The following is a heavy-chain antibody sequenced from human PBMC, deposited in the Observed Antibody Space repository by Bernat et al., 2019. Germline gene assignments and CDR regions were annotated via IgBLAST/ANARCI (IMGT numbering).Heavy chain of an antibody. Sequence: EVQLVQSGVEVKKPGESLKISCKGSGYTFTSYWIGWVRQMPGKGLEWMGIIYPGDSDTRYSPSFQGQVTISADKSISTAYLQWSSLKASDTAMYYCARAGKAGGEYYYRMDVWGQGTTVTVSS. CDR2: IYPGDSDT. V-gene: IGHV5-51*01. D-gene: IGHD2-8*02. CDR1: GYTFTSYW. CDR3: ARAGKAGGEYYYRMDV. J-gene: IGHJ6*02.